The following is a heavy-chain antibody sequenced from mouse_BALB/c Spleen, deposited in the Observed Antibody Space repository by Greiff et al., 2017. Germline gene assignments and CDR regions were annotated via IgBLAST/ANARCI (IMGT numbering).Heavy chain of an antibody. Sequence: VQRVESGPGLVAPSQSLSITCTVSGFSLTSYGVHWVRQPPGKGLEWLGVIWAGGSTNYNSALMSRLSISKDNSKSQVFLKMNSLQTDDTAMYYCARENPYYGSSPWFAYWGQGTLVTVSA. D-gene: IGHD1-1*01. CDR2: IWAGGST. CDR1: GFSLTSYG. V-gene: IGHV2-9*02. CDR3: ARENPYYGSSPWFAY. J-gene: IGHJ3*01.